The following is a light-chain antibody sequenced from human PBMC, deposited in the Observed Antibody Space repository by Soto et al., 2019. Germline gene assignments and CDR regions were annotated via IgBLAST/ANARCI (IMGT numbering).Light chain of an antibody. V-gene: IGLV2-8*01. J-gene: IGLJ1*01. CDR2: EVS. CDR3: SSYAVTNIFV. Sequence: QSVLTQPPSASGSPGQSVTISCTGTSSDDGGFNYVSWYQQHPGKAPKVIIYEVSKRPSGVPDRFSGSKSGSTASLTVSGLQAEDEADYYCSSYAVTNIFVFGTGPKVTVL. CDR1: SSDDGGFNY.